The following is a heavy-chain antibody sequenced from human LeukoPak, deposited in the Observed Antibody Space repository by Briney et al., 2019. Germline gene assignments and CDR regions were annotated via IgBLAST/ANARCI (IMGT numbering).Heavy chain of an antibody. CDR3: AKEYCSSSSCYTNYYYYYGMDV. CDR1: GLTFSSYS. D-gene: IGHD2-2*02. J-gene: IGHJ6*02. CDR2: IRGSGGST. Sequence: SGGSLRLSCAASGLTFSSYSMSWVRQPPRRGREWVSAIRGSGGSTYHADSVKGSCTLSRDNSKNPLYLQVNSLRAERPAVYFCAKEYCSSSSCYTNYYYYYGMDVWGQGTTVTVSS. V-gene: IGHV3-23*01.